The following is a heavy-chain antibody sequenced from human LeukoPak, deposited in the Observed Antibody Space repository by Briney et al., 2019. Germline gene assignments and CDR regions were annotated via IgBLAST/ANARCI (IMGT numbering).Heavy chain of an antibody. V-gene: IGHV4-34*01. D-gene: IGHD2-2*01. Sequence: SETLSLTCAVYGGSFSGYYWGWIRQPPGKGLEWIGEINHSGSTNYNPSLKSRVTISVDTSKNQFSLKLSSVTAADTAVYYCARQGIVVVPAAMGERRGGFDPWGQGTLVTVSS. CDR2: INHSGST. J-gene: IGHJ5*02. CDR3: ARQGIVVVPAAMGERRGGFDP. CDR1: GGSFSGYY.